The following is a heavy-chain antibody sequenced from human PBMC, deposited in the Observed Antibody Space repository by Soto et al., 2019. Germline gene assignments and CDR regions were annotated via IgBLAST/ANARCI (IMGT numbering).Heavy chain of an antibody. J-gene: IGHJ6*02. Sequence: GGSLRLSCAASGFTFSSYSMNWVRQAPGKGLEWVSYISSSSSTIYYADSVKGRFTISRDNAKNSLYLQMNSLRDEDTAVYYCARVSGFYYYYYGMDVWGQGTTVTVSS. V-gene: IGHV3-48*02. CDR3: ARVSGFYYYYYGMDV. CDR1: GFTFSSYS. CDR2: ISSSSSTI. D-gene: IGHD3-10*01.